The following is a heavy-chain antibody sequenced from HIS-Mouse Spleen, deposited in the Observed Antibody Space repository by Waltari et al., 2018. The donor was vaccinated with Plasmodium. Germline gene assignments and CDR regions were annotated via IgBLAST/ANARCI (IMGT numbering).Heavy chain of an antibody. Sequence: QVQLVQSGAEVRKPGSSLKVSCKASGGTFSSYAIRWVRQAPGQGLEWMGGIIPIFGTANYAQKFQGRVTITADESTSTAYMELSSLGSEDTAVYYCASASITVYYDSSGYTAFDIWGQGTMVTVSS. J-gene: IGHJ3*02. CDR1: GGTFSSYA. CDR3: ASASITVYYDSSGYTAFDI. D-gene: IGHD3-22*01. CDR2: IIPIFGTA. V-gene: IGHV1-69*01.